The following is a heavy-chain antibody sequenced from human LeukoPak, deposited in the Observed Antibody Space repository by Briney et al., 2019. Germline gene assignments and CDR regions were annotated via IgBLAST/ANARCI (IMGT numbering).Heavy chain of an antibody. CDR2: ISGRGSTL. V-gene: IGHV3-11*01. J-gene: IGHJ5*02. CDR3: TLNNWYENGFDP. CDR1: GFTFSDYY. Sequence: PGGSLRLSCAASGFTFSDYYMSWIRQAPGKGLEWVSNISGRGSTLYYADSVKGRFTISRDNAKNSLYLQMNSLKTEDTAVYYCTLNNWYENGFDPWGQGTLVTVSS. D-gene: IGHD1-1*01.